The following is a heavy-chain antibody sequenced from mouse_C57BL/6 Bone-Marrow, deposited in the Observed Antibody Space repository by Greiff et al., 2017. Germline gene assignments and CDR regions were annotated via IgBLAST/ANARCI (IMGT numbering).Heavy chain of an antibody. Sequence: VKLQQPGAELVMPGASVKLSCKASGYTFTSYWMHWVKQRPGQGLEWIGEIDPSDSYTNYNQKFKGKSTLTVDKSSSTAYMQLSSLTSEDSAVYYCAREKSSPLEWYFDVWGTGTTVTVSS. CDR2: IDPSDSYT. J-gene: IGHJ1*03. CDR1: GYTFTSYW. V-gene: IGHV1-69*01. CDR3: AREKSSPLEWYFDV. D-gene: IGHD1-3*01.